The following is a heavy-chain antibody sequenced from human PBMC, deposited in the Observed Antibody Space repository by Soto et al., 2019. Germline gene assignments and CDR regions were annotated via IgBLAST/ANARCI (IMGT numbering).Heavy chain of an antibody. V-gene: IGHV3-23*01. Sequence: HPGGSLRLSCAASGFTFSSYAMSWVRQAPGKGLEWVSAISGSGGSTYYADSVKGRFTISRDNSKNTLYLQMNSLRAEDTAVYYCAKDFRVTIAARPGPTDPWGQGTLVTVSS. CDR1: GFTFSSYA. CDR3: AKDFRVTIAARPGPTDP. J-gene: IGHJ5*02. D-gene: IGHD6-6*01. CDR2: ISGSGGST.